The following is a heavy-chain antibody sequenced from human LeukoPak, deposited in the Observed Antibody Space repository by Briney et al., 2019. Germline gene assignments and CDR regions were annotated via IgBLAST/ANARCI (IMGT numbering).Heavy chain of an antibody. J-gene: IGHJ4*02. V-gene: IGHV4-59*01. CDR1: GGSMSSFY. CDR2: IYHSGDT. CDR3: ARESPLTTGAFDY. D-gene: IGHD3-9*01. Sequence: SETLSLTCTVSGGSMSSFYWGWIRQPPGKGLEWIAYIYHSGDTNYNPSLKSRVTMSVDTSKKQFSLRLSSVTAADTAVYYCARESPLTTGAFDYWGQGTLVTVSS.